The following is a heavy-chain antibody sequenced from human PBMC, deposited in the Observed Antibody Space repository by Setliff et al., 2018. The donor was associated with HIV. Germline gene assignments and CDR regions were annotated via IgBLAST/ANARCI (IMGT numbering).Heavy chain of an antibody. J-gene: IGHJ5*02. V-gene: IGHV4-61*10. CDR3: ARDPELYSSSSGWFDP. D-gene: IGHD6-6*01. CDR2: IYTSGST. Sequence: SETLSLTCSVSGVSISSSNYFWTWIRQPAGKGLEWIGHIYTSGSTNYNPSLKYNPSLKSRATISIDTSKNQLSLKLSSVTAADAAVYYCARDPELYSSSSGWFDPWGQGTLVTVSS. CDR1: GVSISSSNYF.